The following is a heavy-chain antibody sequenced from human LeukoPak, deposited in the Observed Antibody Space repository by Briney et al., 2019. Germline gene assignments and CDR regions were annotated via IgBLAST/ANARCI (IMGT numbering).Heavy chain of an antibody. J-gene: IGHJ4*02. CDR1: GGSISSFY. Sequence: PSETLSLTCTVSGGSISSFYCSWIRQPPGKGLEWIGYISYSGSTNYNPSLKSRVTISVDMSKNQCSLKLSSVTAADTAVYYCARGKADIAAAGTVFDYWGQGALVTVSS. CDR2: ISYSGST. CDR3: ARGKADIAAAGTVFDY. D-gene: IGHD6-13*01. V-gene: IGHV4-59*08.